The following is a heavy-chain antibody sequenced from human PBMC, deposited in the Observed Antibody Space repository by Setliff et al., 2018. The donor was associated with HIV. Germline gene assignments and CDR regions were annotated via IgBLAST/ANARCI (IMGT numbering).Heavy chain of an antibody. V-gene: IGHV4-34*01. CDR3: ARENGRTNYYYYYGMDV. J-gene: IGHJ6*02. CDR2: ISHSGTT. Sequence: SETLSLTCGVFSESLSGFYWSWIRQAPGKGLEWIGDISHSGTTSYNPSLKSRVTISLDTSKNQFSLKLSSVTAADTAVYYCARENGRTNYYYYYGMDVWGQGTTVTVS. CDR1: SESLSGFY.